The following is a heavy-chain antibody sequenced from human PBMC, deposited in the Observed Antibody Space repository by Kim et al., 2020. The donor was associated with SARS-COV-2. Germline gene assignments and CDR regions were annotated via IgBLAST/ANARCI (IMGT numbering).Heavy chain of an antibody. CDR1: GYSFTSYW. CDR3: ARMFSGWHNTNP. V-gene: IGHV5-10-1*01. D-gene: IGHD6-19*01. Sequence: GESLKISCKGSGYSFTSYWISWVRQMPGKGLEWMGRIDPSDSYTNYSPSFQGHVTISADKSISTAYLQWSSLKASDTAMYYCARMFSGWHNTNPWGQGTLVTVSS. J-gene: IGHJ5*02. CDR2: IDPSDSYT.